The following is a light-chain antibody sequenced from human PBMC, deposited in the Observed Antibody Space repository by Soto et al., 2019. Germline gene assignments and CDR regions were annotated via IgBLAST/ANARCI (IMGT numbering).Light chain of an antibody. V-gene: IGLV2-14*01. CDR2: EVS. CDR1: SSDVGGYNY. CDR3: SSYTGNTPFFV. Sequence: GASSDVGGYNYVSWYQQRPGKAPKLMIFEVSNRPSGVSNRFSGSKSDNTASLTISGLQGDDEADYYCSSYTGNTPFFVFGTGTKVTVL. J-gene: IGLJ1*01.